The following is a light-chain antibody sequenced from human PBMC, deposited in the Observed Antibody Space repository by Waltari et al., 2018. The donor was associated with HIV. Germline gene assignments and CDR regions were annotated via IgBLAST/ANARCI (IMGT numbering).Light chain of an antibody. Sequence: QSALTQPASVSGSPGQSLTPSCPARISNNGAFTYVSWYQQHPGKAPKVIIYEVNNRPSGVSTRFSGSKSGNTASLTISGLQIEDEADYYCSSNTDSSTALFGGGTKLTVL. CDR2: EVN. CDR1: ISNNGAFTY. CDR3: SSNTDSSTAL. J-gene: IGLJ2*01. V-gene: IGLV2-14*01.